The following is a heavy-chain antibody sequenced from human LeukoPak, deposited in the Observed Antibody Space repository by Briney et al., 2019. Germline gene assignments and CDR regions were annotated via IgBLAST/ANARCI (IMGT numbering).Heavy chain of an antibody. J-gene: IGHJ4*02. V-gene: IGHV4-39*07. CDR2: IYYSGST. CDR3: GRLPKFSGSGSYYKGYYFDY. Sequence: SETLSLTCTVSGGSISSSSYYWGWIRQPPGKGLEWIGSIYYSGSTYYNPSLKSRVTISVDTSKNQFSLKLSSVTAADTAVYYCGRLPKFSGSGSYYKGYYFDYWGQGTLVTVSS. CDR1: GGSISSSSYY. D-gene: IGHD3-10*01.